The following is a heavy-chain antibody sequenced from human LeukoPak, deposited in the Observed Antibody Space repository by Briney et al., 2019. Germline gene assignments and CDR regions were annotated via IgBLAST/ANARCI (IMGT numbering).Heavy chain of an antibody. D-gene: IGHD3-10*01. J-gene: IGHJ4*02. CDR3: ARDEDGSGPRWDY. CDR2: IKQDGSEK. Sequence: GGPLRLSCAASGFTFSSYWMSWVRQAPGKGLEWVANIKQDGSEKYYVDSVKGRFTISRDNAKNSLYLQMNSLRAEDTAVYYCARDEDGSGPRWDYWGQGTLVTVSS. V-gene: IGHV3-7*01. CDR1: GFTFSSYW.